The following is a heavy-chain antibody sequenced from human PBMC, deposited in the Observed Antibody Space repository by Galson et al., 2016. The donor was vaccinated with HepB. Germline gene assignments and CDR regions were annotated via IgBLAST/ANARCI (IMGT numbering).Heavy chain of an antibody. CDR3: AKAGFGSGSYPFDH. J-gene: IGHJ4*02. V-gene: IGHV3-9*03. CDR1: GFTFRSSG. D-gene: IGHD3-10*01. CDR2: ITWNSGTI. Sequence: SLRLSCAASGFTFRSSGMHWVRQAPGKGLEWISGITWNSGTIGYADSVKGRFSISKDNAKSSLYLQMNSLRAEDMALYYCAKAGFGSGSYPFDHWGQGTLVTVSS.